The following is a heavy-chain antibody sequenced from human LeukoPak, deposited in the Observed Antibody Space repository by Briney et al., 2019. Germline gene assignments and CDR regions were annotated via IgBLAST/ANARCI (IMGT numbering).Heavy chain of an antibody. Sequence: ASVKVSCKASGYTFTDYYVQWVRQAPGQGLEWMGWINPNSGGTEYAQKFQGRVTMTRDTSISTAYMELSRLRSDDTAVYYCARDWEGLGEYWYFDLWGRGTLVTVSS. D-gene: IGHD1-26*01. J-gene: IGHJ2*01. V-gene: IGHV1-2*02. CDR1: GYTFTDYY. CDR3: ARDWEGLGEYWYFDL. CDR2: INPNSGGT.